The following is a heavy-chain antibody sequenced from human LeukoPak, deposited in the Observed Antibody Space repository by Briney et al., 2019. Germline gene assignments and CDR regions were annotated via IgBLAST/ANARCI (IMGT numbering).Heavy chain of an antibody. Sequence: PSETLSLTCAVYGGSFSGYYWSWIRQPPGKGLEWIGEINHSGSTNYNPSLKSRVTISVDTSKNQFSLKLSSVTAADTAVYYCARGPPLSLRGYSYGPDYWGQGTLVTVSS. CDR2: INHSGST. CDR1: GGSFSGYY. V-gene: IGHV4-34*01. D-gene: IGHD5-18*01. J-gene: IGHJ4*02. CDR3: ARGPPLSLRGYSYGPDY.